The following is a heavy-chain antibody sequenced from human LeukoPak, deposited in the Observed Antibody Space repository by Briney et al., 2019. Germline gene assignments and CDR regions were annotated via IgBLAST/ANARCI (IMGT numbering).Heavy chain of an antibody. V-gene: IGHV7-4-1*02. J-gene: IGHJ4*02. Sequence: KPGASVKVSCKASGYSFTNYAMNWVRQAPGQGLEWLGWINTNTGNPTYAQDFTGRFVFSLDTSVSTAYLQISSLKAEDTAVCYCARDPSGSYSDYYFDYWGQGTLVTVSS. CDR2: INTNTGNP. CDR3: ARDPSGSYSDYYFDY. D-gene: IGHD1-26*01. CDR1: GYSFTNYA.